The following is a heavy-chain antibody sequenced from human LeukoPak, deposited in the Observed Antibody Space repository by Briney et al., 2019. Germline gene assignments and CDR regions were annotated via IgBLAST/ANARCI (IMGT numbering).Heavy chain of an antibody. CDR2: IYYTGST. V-gene: IGHV4-59*08. D-gene: IGHD3-16*02. CDR3: ARHRHAATLSSLGS. CDR1: RGSISSYY. Sequence: PSETLSLTCTVSRGSISSYYWSWIRQPPGKGLEWIGYIYYTGSTNYNPSLKSRVTISVDTSKNQFSLKLSSVTAADTANYYCARHRHAATLSSLGSWGQGTLVTVSS. J-gene: IGHJ4*02.